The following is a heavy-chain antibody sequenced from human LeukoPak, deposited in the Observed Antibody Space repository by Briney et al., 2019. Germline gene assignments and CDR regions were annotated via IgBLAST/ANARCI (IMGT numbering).Heavy chain of an antibody. D-gene: IGHD3-22*01. CDR2: INPADFDT. CDR1: GYSFTNYW. J-gene: IGHJ4*02. V-gene: IGHV5-51*01. CDR3: ARRGSSGNYLVDY. Sequence: GESLKISCKGSGYSFTNYWIGWVRQMPGKGLEWMGIINPADFDTKYSPPFQGQVTISVDKSITPAYLQWSSLEASDTAMYYCARRGSSGNYLVDYWGQGTLVTVST.